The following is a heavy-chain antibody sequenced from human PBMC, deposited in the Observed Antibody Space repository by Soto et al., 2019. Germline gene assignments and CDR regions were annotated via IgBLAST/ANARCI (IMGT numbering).Heavy chain of an antibody. J-gene: IGHJ5*02. V-gene: IGHV1-69*13. CDR3: ARAIVGPTTTGWLDP. Sequence: SSVKVSCKATRGTFSRYAISWVRQPPGQGLAGMGGIIPIFGTASYAQKFQGRVTITADESTSTAYMELTSLRFEDTAVYYCARAIVGPTTTGWLDPWGQGTLVTVSS. D-gene: IGHD1-26*01. CDR2: IIPIFGTA. CDR1: RGTFSRYA.